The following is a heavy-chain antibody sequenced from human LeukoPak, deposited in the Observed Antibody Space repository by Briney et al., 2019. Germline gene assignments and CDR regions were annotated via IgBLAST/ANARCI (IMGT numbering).Heavy chain of an antibody. CDR3: ATGLRSMVRRGTPADYFDY. Sequence: SETLSLTCAVYGGSFSGYYWSWIRQPPGKGLEWIGEINHSGSTNYNPSLKSRVTISVDTSKNQFPLKLSSVTAADTAVYYCATGLRSMVRRGTPADYFDYWGQGTLVTVSS. CDR2: INHSGST. D-gene: IGHD3-10*01. J-gene: IGHJ4*02. CDR1: GGSFSGYY. V-gene: IGHV4-34*01.